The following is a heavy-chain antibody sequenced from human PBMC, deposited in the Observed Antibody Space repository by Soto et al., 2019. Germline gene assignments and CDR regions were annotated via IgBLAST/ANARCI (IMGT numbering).Heavy chain of an antibody. Sequence: ASVKVSCKASGYTFTNYAIHWVRQAPGQRLEWMGWLNPGNGNTKYPQKFQGRVTITRDTSASTAYMFLSSLRSEDTAVYYCARDQGIPYCGGDCYSDWYFDLWGRGIRVTVAS. D-gene: IGHD2-21*01. CDR3: ARDQGIPYCGGDCYSDWYFDL. CDR1: GYTFTNYA. CDR2: LNPGNGNT. V-gene: IGHV1-3*01. J-gene: IGHJ2*01.